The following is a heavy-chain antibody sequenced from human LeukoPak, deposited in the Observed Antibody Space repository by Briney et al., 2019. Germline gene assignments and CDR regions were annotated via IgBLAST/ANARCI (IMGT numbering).Heavy chain of an antibody. D-gene: IGHD4-17*01. J-gene: IGHJ6*03. V-gene: IGHV1-46*01. Sequence: GASVKVSCKASGYTFTGYYMHWVRQAPGQGLEWMGIINPSGGSTSYAQKFQGRVTMTRDTSTSTVYMELSSLRSEDTAVYYCARGGPFRGTTFHYYMDVWGKGTTVTISS. CDR2: INPSGGST. CDR3: ARGGPFRGTTFHYYMDV. CDR1: GYTFTGYY.